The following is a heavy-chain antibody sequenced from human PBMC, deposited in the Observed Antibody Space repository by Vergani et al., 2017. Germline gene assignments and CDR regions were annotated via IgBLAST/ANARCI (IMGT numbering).Heavy chain of an antibody. V-gene: IGHV5-51*01. Sequence: EVQLVQSGAEVKKPGESLKISCKGSGYSFTSYWIGWVRQMPGKGLEWMGIIYPGDSETRYSPSFQGQVTISADKSISTAYLQWSSLKAPDTAMYYCARARTGTTAYYYGMDVWGQGTTVTVSS. J-gene: IGHJ6*02. CDR1: GYSFTSYW. D-gene: IGHD1-7*01. CDR3: ARARTGTTAYYYGMDV. CDR2: IYPGDSET.